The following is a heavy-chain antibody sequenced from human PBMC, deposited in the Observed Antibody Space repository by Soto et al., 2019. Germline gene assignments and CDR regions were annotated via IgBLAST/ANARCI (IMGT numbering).Heavy chain of an antibody. J-gene: IGHJ4*02. V-gene: IGHV1-3*01. D-gene: IGHD3-10*01. CDR3: ARELLWFGEPLLELPRRLRYDY. CDR1: GYTFTSYA. CDR2: INAGNGNT. Sequence: ASVKVSCKASGYTFTSYAMHWVRQAPGQRLEWMGWINAGNGNTKYSQKFQGRVTITRDTSASTAYMELSSLRSEDTAVYYCARELLWFGEPLLELPRRLRYDYWGQGTLVNVSS.